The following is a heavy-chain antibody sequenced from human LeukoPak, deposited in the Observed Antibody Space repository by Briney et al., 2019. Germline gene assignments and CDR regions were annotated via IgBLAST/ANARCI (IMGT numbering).Heavy chain of an antibody. J-gene: IGHJ6*02. CDR3: ARDGGILYYGSGSYYYYGMDV. V-gene: IGHV4-30-4*01. Sequence: SETLSLTCTVSGGSISSGDYYWSWIRQPPGKGLEWIGYIYYSGSTYYNPSLKSRVTISVDTSKNQFSLKLSSVTAADTAVYYCARDGGILYYGSGSYYYYGMDVWGQGTTVTVSS. CDR1: GGSISSGDYY. D-gene: IGHD3-10*01. CDR2: IYYSGST.